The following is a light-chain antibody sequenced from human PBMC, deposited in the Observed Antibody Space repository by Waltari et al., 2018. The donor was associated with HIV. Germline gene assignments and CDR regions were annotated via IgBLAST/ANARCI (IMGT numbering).Light chain of an antibody. Sequence: QSALTQPASVSGSPGQSITISCTGTSSDVGGYNYVSWYQQYPGKGPKLIIYDVSKRPSGVSNRFSGSKSGNTASLTISGLQAEDEADYYCSSYTSSSTVFGGGTKLTVL. V-gene: IGLV2-14*01. CDR2: DVS. CDR1: SSDVGGYNY. CDR3: SSYTSSSTV. J-gene: IGLJ2*01.